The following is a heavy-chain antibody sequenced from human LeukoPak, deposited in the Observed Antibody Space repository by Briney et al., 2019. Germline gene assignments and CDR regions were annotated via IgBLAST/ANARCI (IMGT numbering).Heavy chain of an antibody. D-gene: IGHD1-26*01. CDR2: ISYDGSNK. CDR1: GFTFSSYA. V-gene: IGHV3-30-3*01. CDR3: ARVPGGANF. Sequence: PGGSLRPSCAASGFTFSSYAMHWVRQAPGKGLEWVAVISYDGSNKYYADSVKGRFTISRDNSKNTLYLQMNSLRAEDTAVYYCARVPGGANFWGQGTLVTVSS. J-gene: IGHJ4*02.